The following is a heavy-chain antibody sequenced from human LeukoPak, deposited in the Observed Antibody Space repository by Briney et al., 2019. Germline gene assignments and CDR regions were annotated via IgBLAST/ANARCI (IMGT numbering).Heavy chain of an antibody. CDR2: IYYSGST. D-gene: IGHD3-22*01. CDR1: GGSISSYY. CDR3: AGTYYYDSSGYYHYSL. Sequence: SETLSLTCTVSGGSISSYYWSWIRQPPGKGLEWIGYIYYSGSTNYNPSLKSRVTIPVDTSKNQFSLKLSSVTAADTAVYYCAGTYYYDSSGYYHYSLWGQGTLVTVSS. V-gene: IGHV4-59*01. J-gene: IGHJ4*02.